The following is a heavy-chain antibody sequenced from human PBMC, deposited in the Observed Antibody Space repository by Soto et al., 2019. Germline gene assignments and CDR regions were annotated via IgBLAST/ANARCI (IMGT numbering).Heavy chain of an antibody. D-gene: IGHD3-3*01. CDR1: GFTFSSYG. Sequence: QPGGSLRLSCAASGFTFSSYGMHWVRQAPGKGLEWVAVIWYDGSNKYYADSVKGRFTISRDNSKNTLYLQMNSLRAEDTAVYYCARDFDYNYDFWSGYLGAPRGMAVWGQGTTVTVSS. J-gene: IGHJ6*02. V-gene: IGHV3-33*01. CDR3: ARDFDYNYDFWSGYLGAPRGMAV. CDR2: IWYDGSNK.